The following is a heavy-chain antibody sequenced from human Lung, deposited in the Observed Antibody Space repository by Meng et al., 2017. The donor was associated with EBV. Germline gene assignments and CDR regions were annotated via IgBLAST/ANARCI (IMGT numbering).Heavy chain of an antibody. Sequence: EVKLVESGGGVVQPGGSLRLSCAASGFPFDDYTMHWVRQPPGKGLEWIALITWDGGSTFYADSVEGRFTVSRDNSKASLYLEMNSLRTEDTALFYCAVTTDSSGYYRFDSWGQGTLVTVS. CDR1: GFPFDDYT. CDR3: AVTTDSSGYYRFDS. D-gene: IGHD3-22*01. V-gene: IGHV3-43*01. CDR2: ITWDGGST. J-gene: IGHJ4*02.